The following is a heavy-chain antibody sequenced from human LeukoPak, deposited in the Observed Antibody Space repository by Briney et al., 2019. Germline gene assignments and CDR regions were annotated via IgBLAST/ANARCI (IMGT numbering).Heavy chain of an antibody. J-gene: IGHJ4*02. CDR1: GFAFSSYW. D-gene: IGHD5-12*01. CDR2: INQDGSAK. Sequence: GGSLRLPCSASGFAFSSYWMSWVRQAPGRGLEWLANINQDGSAKTCVDSVKGRFTISRDNAKNSLYLQMNSLRAEDTAMYYCARDSGYNAFDYWGQGTLVTVSS. V-gene: IGHV3-7*05. CDR3: ARDSGYNAFDY.